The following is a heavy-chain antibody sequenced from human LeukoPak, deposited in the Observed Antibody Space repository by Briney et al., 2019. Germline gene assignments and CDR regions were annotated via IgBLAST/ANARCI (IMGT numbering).Heavy chain of an antibody. J-gene: IGHJ6*02. CDR3: TRETGLNGMDV. D-gene: IGHD3-10*01. V-gene: IGHV3-49*03. CDR2: IRSKAYGGTT. Sequence: PGGSLRLSCTASGFTFGDYAMNWFRQAPGKGLEWVGFIRSKAYGGTTEYAASVKGRFTISRDDSKSIAYLQMNSLKTEDTAVYYCTRETGLNGMDVWGQGTTVTVSS. CDR1: GFTFGDYA.